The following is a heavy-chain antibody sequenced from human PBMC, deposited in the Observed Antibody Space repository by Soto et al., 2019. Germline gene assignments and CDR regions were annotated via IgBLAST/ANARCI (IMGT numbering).Heavy chain of an antibody. CDR2: IYYSGST. Sequence: QVQLQESGPGLVKPSETLSLTCTVSGGSISSYYWSWIRQPPGKGLEWIGYIYYSGSTNYNPSLKSRVTISVDTSKNQSSLKLSSVTAADTAVYYCARDTAMAVFDYWGQGTLVTVSS. CDR1: GGSISSYY. V-gene: IGHV4-59*01. J-gene: IGHJ4*02. D-gene: IGHD5-18*01. CDR3: ARDTAMAVFDY.